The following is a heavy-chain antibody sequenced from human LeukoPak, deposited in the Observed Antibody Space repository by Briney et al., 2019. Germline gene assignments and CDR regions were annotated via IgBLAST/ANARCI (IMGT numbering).Heavy chain of an antibody. CDR1: GGSISSGGYS. Sequence: SQTLSLTCAVSGGSISSGGYSWSWIRQPPGKGLEWIGYIYHSGSTYYNPSLKSRVTISVDRSKNQFSLKLRSVTAADTAVYYCARPGVGSGRYGAFDIWGQGTLVIVSS. D-gene: IGHD5-18*01. CDR2: IYHSGST. V-gene: IGHV4-30-2*01. CDR3: ARPGVGSGRYGAFDI. J-gene: IGHJ3*02.